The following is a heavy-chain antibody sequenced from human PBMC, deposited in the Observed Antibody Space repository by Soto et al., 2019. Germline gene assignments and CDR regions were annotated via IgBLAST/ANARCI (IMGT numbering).Heavy chain of an antibody. V-gene: IGHV3-23*01. CDR2: ISGSGRYT. J-gene: IGHJ4*02. Sequence: PGGSLRLSCAASGFIFSNYSMNWVRQAPGKGLEWVSGISGSGRYTYSADSVKGRFTFSRDNSENTLYLQMNSLRAEDTAVYYCARGLSDKYDFWSGYSSYFDYWGQGVPVTVSS. CDR3: ARGLSDKYDFWSGYSSYFDY. CDR1: GFIFSNYS. D-gene: IGHD3-3*01.